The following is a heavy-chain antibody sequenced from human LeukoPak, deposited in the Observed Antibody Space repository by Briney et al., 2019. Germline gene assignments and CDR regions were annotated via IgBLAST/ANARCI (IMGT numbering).Heavy chain of an antibody. D-gene: IGHD2-2*01. Sequence: SETLSLTCAVYGGSFSGYYWSWIRQPPGKGLEWIGEINHSGSTNYNPSLKSRVTISVDTSKNQFSLKLSSVTAADTAVYYCARSGGGYCSSTSCYPTPWFDPWGQGTLVTVSS. CDR3: ARSGGGYCSSTSCYPTPWFDP. CDR2: INHSGST. J-gene: IGHJ5*02. CDR1: GGSFSGYY. V-gene: IGHV4-34*01.